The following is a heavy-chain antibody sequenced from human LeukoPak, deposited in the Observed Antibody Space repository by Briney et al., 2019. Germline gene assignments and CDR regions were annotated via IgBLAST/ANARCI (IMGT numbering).Heavy chain of an antibody. Sequence: GGSLRLSCAASGFTFSSYSMNWVRQAPGKGLEWVSYISSSSSTIYYADPVKGRFTISRDNAKNSLYLQMNSLRAEDTAVYYCARGYSSSWGQGTLVTVSS. CDR2: ISSSSSTI. J-gene: IGHJ4*02. V-gene: IGHV3-48*04. D-gene: IGHD6-13*01. CDR3: ARGYSSS. CDR1: GFTFSSYS.